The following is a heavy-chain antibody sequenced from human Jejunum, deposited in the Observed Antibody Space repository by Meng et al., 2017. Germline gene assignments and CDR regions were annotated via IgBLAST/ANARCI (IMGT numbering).Heavy chain of an antibody. D-gene: IGHD1-26*01. V-gene: IGHV4-34*01. CDR2: IHHSGST. CDR3: ARRIRGGSYLG. CDR1: GDSFTDYY. Sequence: QLQLLQWGAGLLKPSETLSLTCTVYGDSFTDYYWTWIRQPPGKGLEWIGEIHHSGSTNYIPSLESRVTISRDTSKKQFSLRLSSVTAADTAVYYCARRIRGGSYLGWGQGTLVTVSS. J-gene: IGHJ4*02.